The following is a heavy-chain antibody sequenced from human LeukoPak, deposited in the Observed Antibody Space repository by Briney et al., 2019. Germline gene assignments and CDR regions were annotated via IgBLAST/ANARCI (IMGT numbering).Heavy chain of an antibody. V-gene: IGHV4-39*07. CDR1: GGSISSSSYY. D-gene: IGHD2-2*01. J-gene: IGHJ4*02. Sequence: SETLSLTCTVSGGSISSSSYYWGWIRQPPGKGLEWIGSIYYSGSTYYNPSLKSRVTISVDTSKNQFSLKLSSVTAADTAVYYCASEGYCSSTSCYVVYWGQGTLVTVSS. CDR2: IYYSGST. CDR3: ASEGYCSSTSCYVVY.